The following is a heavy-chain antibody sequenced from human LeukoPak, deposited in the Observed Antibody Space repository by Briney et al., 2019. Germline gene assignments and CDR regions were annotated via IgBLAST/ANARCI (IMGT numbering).Heavy chain of an antibody. Sequence: GTSLRLSCAVSGFTISSHGMHWVRQAPGKGPEWVAMIAYHGNTEYYGDSVKGRFTISRDNSKNTLYLQMNSLRAEDTAVYYCARAVIDWYFDLWGRGTLVTVSS. V-gene: IGHV3-30*03. CDR3: ARAVIDWYFDL. CDR1: GFTISSHG. D-gene: IGHD2/OR15-2a*01. J-gene: IGHJ2*01. CDR2: IAYHGNTE.